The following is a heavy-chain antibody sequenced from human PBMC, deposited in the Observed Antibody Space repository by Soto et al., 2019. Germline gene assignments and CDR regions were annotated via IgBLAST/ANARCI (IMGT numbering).Heavy chain of an antibody. Sequence: EVQLLESGGGLVQPGGSLRLSCAASGFTFSSYAMSWVRQAPGKGLEWVSAISGSGGSTYYADSVKGRFTISRDNSKNTLYLEMNSLRAEDTAVYYCALRKNYYGSGSYRLTYYCGMDVWGQGTTVTVSS. CDR3: ALRKNYYGSGSYRLTYYCGMDV. CDR2: ISGSGGST. D-gene: IGHD3-10*01. V-gene: IGHV3-23*01. J-gene: IGHJ6*02. CDR1: GFTFSSYA.